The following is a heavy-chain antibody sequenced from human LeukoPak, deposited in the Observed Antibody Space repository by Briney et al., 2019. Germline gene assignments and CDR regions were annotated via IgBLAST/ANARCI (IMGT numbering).Heavy chain of an antibody. V-gene: IGHV3-30*02. D-gene: IGHD4-17*01. CDR2: IRYDGSNK. J-gene: IGHJ3*02. CDR1: GFTFSSYG. CDR3: ANRGTTVTTSGAFDI. Sequence: GGSLRLSCAASGFTFSSYGMHWVRQAPGKGLEWVAFIRYDGSNKYYADSVKGRFTISRDNSENTLYLQMNSLRAEDTAVYYCANRGTTVTTSGAFDIWGQGTMVTVSS.